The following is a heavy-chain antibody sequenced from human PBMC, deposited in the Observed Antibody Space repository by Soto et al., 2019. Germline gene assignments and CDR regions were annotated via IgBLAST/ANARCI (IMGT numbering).Heavy chain of an antibody. J-gene: IGHJ4*02. CDR2: IWYDGSNK. CDR3: ARDRRFLEWLDY. CDR1: GFTFTSYG. Sequence: QMHLVESGGGVVQPGRSLTLSCVASGFTFTSYGIHWVRQAPGKGLEWVAVIWYDGSNKYYGDSVKGRFSISRDNSKNTVYLQINSLRAEDTAVYCCARDRRFLEWLDYWGQGTLVSVSS. D-gene: IGHD3-3*01. V-gene: IGHV3-33*01.